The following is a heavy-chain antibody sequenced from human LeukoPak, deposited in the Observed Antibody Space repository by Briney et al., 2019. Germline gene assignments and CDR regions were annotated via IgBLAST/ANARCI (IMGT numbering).Heavy chain of an antibody. Sequence: SETLSLTCTVSGGSISSHYWSWIRQPPGKGLEWIGYIYYSGSTNYNPSLKSRVTISVDTSKNQFSLKLSSVTAADTAVYYCARSYMDVWGKGTTVTVSS. V-gene: IGHV4-59*11. CDR2: IYYSGST. CDR3: ARSYMDV. CDR1: GGSISSHY. J-gene: IGHJ6*03.